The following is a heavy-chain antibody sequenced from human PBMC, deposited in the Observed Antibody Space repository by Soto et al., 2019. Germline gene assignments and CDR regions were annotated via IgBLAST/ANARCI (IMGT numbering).Heavy chain of an antibody. J-gene: IGHJ3*02. CDR1: GGTFSSYT. D-gene: IGHD3-3*01. CDR2: IIPILGIA. CDR3: ASLPQRGEDAFDI. Sequence: QVQLVQSGAEVKKPGSSVKVSCKASGGTFSSYTISWVRQAPGQGLEWMGRIIPILGIANYAQKFQGRVTXTXDXXTSTAYMELSSLRSEDTAVYYCASLPQRGEDAFDIWGQGTMVTVSS. V-gene: IGHV1-69*02.